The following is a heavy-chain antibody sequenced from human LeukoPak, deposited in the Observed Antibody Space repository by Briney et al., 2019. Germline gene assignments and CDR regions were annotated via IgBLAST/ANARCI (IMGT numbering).Heavy chain of an antibody. D-gene: IGHD3/OR15-3a*01. CDR2: ILSSTDTI. Sequence: PGGSLRLSSTASGFTFSAYPMNWVRQAPGKGLEWVSHILSSTDTIYYAESVKGRFTISRDNAKNSLYLQMNSLTAKDTAVYYCARGRVGLDDAFDIWGQGTMVTVSS. CDR1: GFTFSAYP. CDR3: ARGRVGLDDAFDI. J-gene: IGHJ3*02. V-gene: IGHV3-48*01.